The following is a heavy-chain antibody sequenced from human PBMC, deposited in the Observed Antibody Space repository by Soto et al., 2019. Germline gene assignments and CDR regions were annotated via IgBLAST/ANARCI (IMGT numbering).Heavy chain of an antibody. Sequence: SETLSLTCAVYVGSCSGYYWSWIRQPPGKGLEWIGEINHSGSTNYNPSLKSRVTISVDTSKNQFSLKLSSVTAADTAVYYCARVSYYDFWSGYFRQYYYGMDVWGQGTTVTVSS. CDR2: INHSGST. J-gene: IGHJ6*02. V-gene: IGHV4-34*01. CDR1: VGSCSGYY. CDR3: ARVSYYDFWSGYFRQYYYGMDV. D-gene: IGHD3-3*01.